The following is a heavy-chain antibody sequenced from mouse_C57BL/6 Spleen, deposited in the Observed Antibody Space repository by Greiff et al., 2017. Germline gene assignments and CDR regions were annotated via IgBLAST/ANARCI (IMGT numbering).Heavy chain of an antibody. D-gene: IGHD1-1*01. J-gene: IGHJ2*01. CDR2: INPNYGTT. Sequence: EVQLVESGPELVKPGASVKISCKASGYSFTDYNMNWVKQSNGKSLEWIGVINPNYGTTSYNQKFKGKATLTVDQSSSTAYMQLNSLTSEDSAVYYWARLDYYGSSTDFDYWGQGTTLTVSS. CDR3: ARLDYYGSSTDFDY. CDR1: GYSFTDYN. V-gene: IGHV1-39*01.